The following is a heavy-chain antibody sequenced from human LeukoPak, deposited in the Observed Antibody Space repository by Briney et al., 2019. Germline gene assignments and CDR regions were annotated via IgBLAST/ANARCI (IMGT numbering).Heavy chain of an antibody. Sequence: GGSLRLSCAASGFTFSSYAMHWVRQAPGKGLEWVAVISYDGSNKYYADSVKGRFTISRDNSKNTLYLQMNSLRAEDTAVYYCAKDLSRDWFDPWGQGTLVTVSS. D-gene: IGHD3-16*02. CDR2: ISYDGSNK. J-gene: IGHJ5*02. CDR3: AKDLSRDWFDP. V-gene: IGHV3-30-3*01. CDR1: GFTFSSYA.